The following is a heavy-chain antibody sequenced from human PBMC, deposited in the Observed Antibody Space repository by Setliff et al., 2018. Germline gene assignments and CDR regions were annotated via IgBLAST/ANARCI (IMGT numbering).Heavy chain of an antibody. D-gene: IGHD3-22*01. V-gene: IGHV1-18*01. Sequence: GASVKVSCKASGYTFTSYGISWVRQAPGQGLEWMGWISAYNGNTNYAQKLQGRVTMTTDTSTSTAYMELRSLRSDDTAVYYCASRSTNYYDSSGYYDAFDIWGQGTM. CDR2: ISAYNGNT. CDR3: ASRSTNYYDSSGYYDAFDI. CDR1: GYTFTSYG. J-gene: IGHJ3*02.